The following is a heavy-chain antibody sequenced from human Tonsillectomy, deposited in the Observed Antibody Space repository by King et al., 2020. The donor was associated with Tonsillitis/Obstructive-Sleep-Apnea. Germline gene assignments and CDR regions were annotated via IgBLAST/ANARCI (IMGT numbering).Heavy chain of an antibody. CDR1: GFSFSSSA. CDR2: GSGRGGCT. CDR3: AIDGRSTTPGY. D-gene: IGHD5/OR15-5a*01. Sequence: VQLVESGGGLVQPGGSLRLSCAASGFSFSSSAMSWDRQAPGKGLEWGSTGSGRGGCTYYAESVKGRFTVSRDNSTDTLYRQMNSLRAEDTALYFCAIDGRSTTPGYWGQGTLVTVSS. J-gene: IGHJ4*02. V-gene: IGHV3-23*04.